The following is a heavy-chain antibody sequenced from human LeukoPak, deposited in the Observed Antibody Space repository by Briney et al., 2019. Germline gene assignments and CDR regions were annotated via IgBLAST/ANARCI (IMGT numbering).Heavy chain of an antibody. CDR1: GSYW. CDR3: ATYRRGYHDSSESYYFDY. CDR2: ITSDGSWT. V-gene: IGHV3-74*01. J-gene: IGHJ4*02. D-gene: IGHD3-22*01. Sequence: GGSLRLSCAASGSYWMHWVRQAPGKGLVWVSHITSDGSWTGYADSVKGRFTISRDNSKNTLYLQMNGLRAEDTAVYYCATYRRGYHDSSESYYFDYWGQGTLVTVSS.